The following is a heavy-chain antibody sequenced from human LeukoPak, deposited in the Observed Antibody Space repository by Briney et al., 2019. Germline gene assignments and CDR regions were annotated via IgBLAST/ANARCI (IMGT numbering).Heavy chain of an antibody. D-gene: IGHD6-19*01. J-gene: IGHJ5*02. CDR3: AKAPGPSVAGSPWFDP. V-gene: IGHV3-23*01. CDR2: ISGSGGST. CDR1: GFTFSSYA. Sequence: PGGSLRLSCAASGFTFSSYAMSWVRQAPGKGLEWVSAISGSGGSTYYADSVKGRFTISRDNSKNTLSLQMNSLRAEDTAVYYCAKAPGPSVAGSPWFDPWGQGTLVTVSS.